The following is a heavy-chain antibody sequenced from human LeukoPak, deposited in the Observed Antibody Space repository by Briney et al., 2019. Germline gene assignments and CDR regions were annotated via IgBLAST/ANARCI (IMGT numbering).Heavy chain of an antibody. CDR2: ISGSGCST. D-gene: IGHD6-19*01. Sequence: PGGSLRLSWAASGFTFSSYAMSWVRQAPGKGLEWVSAISGSGCSTYYADSVKGRFTISSDNSKNTLYLQMNSLRAEDTAVYYCAKHSSGWYSNWFDPWGQGTLVTVSS. V-gene: IGHV3-23*01. CDR1: GFTFSSYA. CDR3: AKHSSGWYSNWFDP. J-gene: IGHJ5*02.